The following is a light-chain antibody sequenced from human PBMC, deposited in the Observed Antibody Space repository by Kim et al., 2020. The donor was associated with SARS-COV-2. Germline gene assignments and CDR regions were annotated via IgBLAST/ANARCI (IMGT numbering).Light chain of an antibody. CDR3: SSFRSGNTLL. J-gene: IGLJ3*02. CDR2: DVD. V-gene: IGLV2-14*04. Sequence: GHSITISFTGTRSDVAAYNFVSWYQQHPGEAPKVIIYDVDNRPSGVSNRFSGSKSGNTASLTISEVQAEDEADYYCSSFRSGNTLLFGGGTQLTVL. CDR1: RSDVAAYNF.